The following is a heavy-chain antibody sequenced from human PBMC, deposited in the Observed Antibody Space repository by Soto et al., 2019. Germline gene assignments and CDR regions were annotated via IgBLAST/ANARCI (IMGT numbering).Heavy chain of an antibody. J-gene: IGHJ4*02. Sequence: QVQLVESGGGVVQPGRSLRLSCAASGFTFSSYGMHWVRQAPGKGLEWVAVISYDGSNKYYADSMKGRFTISRDNSKNTLYLQKNSLRAEETGVYYCAKDLTGGGQYYFDYWGQGTLVTVSS. V-gene: IGHV3-30*18. CDR3: AKDLTGGGQYYFDY. CDR2: ISYDGSNK. D-gene: IGHD7-27*01. CDR1: GFTFSSYG.